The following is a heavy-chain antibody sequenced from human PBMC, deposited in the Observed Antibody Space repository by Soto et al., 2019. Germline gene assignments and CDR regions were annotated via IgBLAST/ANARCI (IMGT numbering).Heavy chain of an antibody. Sequence: SETLSLTCTVSGGSISSYYWSWIRQPPGKGLERIGYIYYSGSTNYNPSLKSRVTISVDTSKNQFSLKLSSVTAADTAVYYCAREISSGWNIRLFDYWGQGTLVTVSS. V-gene: IGHV4-59*01. CDR3: AREISSGWNIRLFDY. D-gene: IGHD6-19*01. CDR2: IYYSGST. CDR1: GGSISSYY. J-gene: IGHJ4*02.